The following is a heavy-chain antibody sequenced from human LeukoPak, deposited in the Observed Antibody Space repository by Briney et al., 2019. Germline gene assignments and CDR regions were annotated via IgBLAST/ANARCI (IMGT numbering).Heavy chain of an antibody. V-gene: IGHV1-46*01. Sequence: ASVKVSCKLSGYTFTRHYLHWVRQAPGQGLEWVGLINPTGTSSWSAQKFQGRVTLTRDMSTSTDYMELSSLRSEDTAVYYCARDNSLQDMAWWFDPWGQGTLVIVSS. J-gene: IGHJ5*02. CDR3: ARDNSLQDMAWWFDP. CDR2: INPTGTSS. CDR1: GYTFTRHY. D-gene: IGHD5-24*01.